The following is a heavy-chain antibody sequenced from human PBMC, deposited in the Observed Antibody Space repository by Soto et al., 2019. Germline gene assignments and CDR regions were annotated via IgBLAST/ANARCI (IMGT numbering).Heavy chain of an antibody. CDR2: IYYSWST. CDR3: ARGKPQGEADY. Sequence: SETLSLTCTVSGGSISSGGYYWSWIRQHPGKGLEWIGYIYYSWSTYYNPSLKSRVTISVDTSKNQFSLKLSSVTAADTAVYYCARGKPQGEADYWGQGTLVTVSS. CDR1: GGSISSGGYY. V-gene: IGHV4-31*03. J-gene: IGHJ4*02. D-gene: IGHD2-21*01.